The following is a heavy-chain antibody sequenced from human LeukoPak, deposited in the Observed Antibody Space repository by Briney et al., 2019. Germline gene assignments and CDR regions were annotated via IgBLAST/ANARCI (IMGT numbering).Heavy chain of an antibody. Sequence: GASVKVSCKASGYSFTDYSIHWVRQVPGQGLEWMGWINPNSGGTNYAQKFHGRVTMTRDMYISTAYMEMSSLRCEDTAVYYCATGYCSGGSCPGPYQYVMDVWGQGTTVIVSS. CDR1: GYSFTDYS. V-gene: IGHV1-2*02. J-gene: IGHJ6*02. CDR2: INPNSGGT. D-gene: IGHD2-15*01. CDR3: ATGYCSGGSCPGPYQYVMDV.